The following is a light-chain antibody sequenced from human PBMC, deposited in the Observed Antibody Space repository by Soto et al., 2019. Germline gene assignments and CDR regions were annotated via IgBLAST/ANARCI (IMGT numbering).Light chain of an antibody. J-gene: IGKJ4*01. CDR2: DAS. CDR1: QDIRNY. V-gene: IGKV1-33*01. Sequence: DIQMTQSPSSLSASVGDRVTITCQASQDIRNYLNWYQQKPGKAPKLLIYDASNLETGVPSRFSGSGSGTDFTFTISSLQPEDIATYYCQKYDNRLFFGGGTKVEIK. CDR3: QKYDNRLF.